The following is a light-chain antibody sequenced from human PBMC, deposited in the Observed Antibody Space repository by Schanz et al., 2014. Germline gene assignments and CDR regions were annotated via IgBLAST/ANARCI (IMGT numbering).Light chain of an antibody. CDR2: DVS. CDR3: SSYAGSNNVYV. CDR1: SSDVGGYKY. J-gene: IGLJ1*01. Sequence: QSALTQPRSVSGSPGQSVTISCTGTSSDVGGYKYVSWYQQHPGKAPKLMIYDVSQRPSGVPDRFSGAKSGNTASLTISGLQAEDEAEYYCSSYAGSNNVYVFGTGTKLTVL. V-gene: IGLV2-11*01.